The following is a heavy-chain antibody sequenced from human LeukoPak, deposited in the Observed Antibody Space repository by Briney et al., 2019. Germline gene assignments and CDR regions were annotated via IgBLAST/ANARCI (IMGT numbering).Heavy chain of an antibody. D-gene: IGHD6-13*01. CDR2: IYYSGST. V-gene: IGHV4-39*01. Sequence: SETLSLTCTVSGDSISSSSYYWGWIRQPPGKGLEWIGSIYYSGSTYYNPSLKSRVTISVDTSKNQFSLKLSSVTAADTAVYYCARHGYGSIAAAGEYNWFDPWGQGTLVTVSS. J-gene: IGHJ5*02. CDR1: GDSISSSSYY. CDR3: ARHGYGSIAAAGEYNWFDP.